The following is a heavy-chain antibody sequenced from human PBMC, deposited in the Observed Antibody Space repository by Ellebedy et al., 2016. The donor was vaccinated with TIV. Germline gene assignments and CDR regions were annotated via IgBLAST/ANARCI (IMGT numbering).Heavy chain of an antibody. Sequence: GESLKISCAASGFIFSSYSITWVRQAPGKGLEWVSSIGDSGTYIHYADSVKGRFTISRDNAKNTLCLQMNSLRAEDTAVYYCARDTVGATTGNPYYYGMDVWGQGTTVTVSS. CDR1: GFIFSSYS. J-gene: IGHJ6*02. V-gene: IGHV3-21*01. D-gene: IGHD1-26*01. CDR2: IGDSGTYI. CDR3: ARDTVGATTGNPYYYGMDV.